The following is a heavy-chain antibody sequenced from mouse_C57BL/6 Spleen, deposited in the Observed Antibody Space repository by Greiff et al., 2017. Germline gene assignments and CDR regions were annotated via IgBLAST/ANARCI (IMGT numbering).Heavy chain of an antibody. Sequence: VQLQQSGPELVKPGASVKISCKASGYSFTGYYMNWVKQSPEKSLEWIGEINPSTGGTTYNQKFKAKATLTVDKSSSTAYMQLKSLTSEDSAVYYCARSVAPDYWGQGTTLTVSS. CDR3: ARSVAPDY. V-gene: IGHV1-42*01. J-gene: IGHJ2*01. CDR2: INPSTGGT. CDR1: GYSFTGYY. D-gene: IGHD1-1*01.